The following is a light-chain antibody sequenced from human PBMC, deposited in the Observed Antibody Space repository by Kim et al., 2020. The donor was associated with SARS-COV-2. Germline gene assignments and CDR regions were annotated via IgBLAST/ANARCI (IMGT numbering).Light chain of an antibody. J-gene: IGKJ5*01. V-gene: IGKV1D-13*01. CDR3: QQGNNPPIT. CDR2: DAS. CDR1: QVINSC. Sequence: IQMTHSPSSLSASVGDRVTITCQASQVINSCLAWYQQKPGKAPKLLIYDASILKRGVPSRFSGSGSGTDFTLTINNLQPEDFATYYCQQGNNPPITFGQGTRLEIK.